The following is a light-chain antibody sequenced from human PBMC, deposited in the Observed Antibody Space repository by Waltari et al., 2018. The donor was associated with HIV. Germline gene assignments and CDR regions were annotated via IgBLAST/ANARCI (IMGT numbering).Light chain of an antibody. Sequence: QSILTQPPSVSAAPGQKVTISCSGDNSNLGNTFVSWYQQVPGRAPRLLIYDNEKRPSGISDRFSASKAGVSATLGIAGLQIVDEADYYCGTWDSSLSLYVFGPGTTVAVL. V-gene: IGLV1-51*01. CDR1: NSNLGNTF. CDR3: GTWDSSLSLYV. J-gene: IGLJ1*01. CDR2: DNE.